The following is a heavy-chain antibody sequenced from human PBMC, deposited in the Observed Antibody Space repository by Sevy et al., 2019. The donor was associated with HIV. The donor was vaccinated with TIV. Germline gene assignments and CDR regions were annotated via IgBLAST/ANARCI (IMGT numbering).Heavy chain of an antibody. V-gene: IGHV1-24*01. J-gene: IGHJ4*02. Sequence: ASVKVSCKVSGYTLSQLSMHWVRQAPGKGLEWMGSFDPEDGETLYAQKLQGRVTMTEDTSIDTAYTELNSLRSEDTAVYYCATTKDYYESSGCPFDYWGQGTLVTVSS. D-gene: IGHD3-22*01. CDR1: GYTLSQLS. CDR2: FDPEDGET. CDR3: ATTKDYYESSGCPFDY.